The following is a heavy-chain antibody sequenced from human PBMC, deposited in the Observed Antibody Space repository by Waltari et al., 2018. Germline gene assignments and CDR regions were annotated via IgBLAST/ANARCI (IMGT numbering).Heavy chain of an antibody. V-gene: IGHV3-30-3*01. D-gene: IGHD2-2*01. J-gene: IGHJ6*03. Sequence: QVQLVESGGGVVQPGRSLRLSCAASGFTFSSYAMHWVRQAPGKGLEWVAVISYDGSNKYYADSVKGRFTISRDNSKNTLYLQMNSLRAEDTAVYYCARDLVRDYYYMDVWGKGTTVTVSS. CDR2: ISYDGSNK. CDR1: GFTFSSYA. CDR3: ARDLVRDYYYMDV.